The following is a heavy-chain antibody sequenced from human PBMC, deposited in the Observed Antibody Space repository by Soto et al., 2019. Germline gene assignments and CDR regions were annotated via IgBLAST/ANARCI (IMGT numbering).Heavy chain of an antibody. CDR1: GGSISSSSYY. CDR3: ARRDYYTGYFDY. D-gene: IGHD3-3*01. J-gene: IGHJ4*02. CDR2: IYYSGST. Sequence: QLQLQESGPGLVKPSETLSLTCTVSGGSISSSSYYWGWIRKPPGKGLEWIGSIYYSGSTYYNPSLKSRVTICVDTSKNQFSLKLSSVTAADTAVYYCARRDYYTGYFDYWGQGTLVTVSS. V-gene: IGHV4-39*01.